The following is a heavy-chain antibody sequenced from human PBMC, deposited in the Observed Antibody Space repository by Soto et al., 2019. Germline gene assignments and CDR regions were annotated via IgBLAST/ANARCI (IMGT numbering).Heavy chain of an antibody. Sequence: PGGSLRLSCAASGFTFSSYGMHWVRQAPGKGLEWVAVIWFDGSNKFYADSVKGRFTIPRDNSKNTVSLQMNGLRDEDSAAYYCATTGPYWGQGTLVTVSS. CDR3: ATTGPY. J-gene: IGHJ4*02. CDR2: IWFDGSNK. CDR1: GFTFSSYG. V-gene: IGHV3-33*01.